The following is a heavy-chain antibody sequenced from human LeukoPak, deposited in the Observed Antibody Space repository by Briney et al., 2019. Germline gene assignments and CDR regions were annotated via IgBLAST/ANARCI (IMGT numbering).Heavy chain of an antibody. CDR1: GYSFTSYW. CDR3: ARHENYDFWSGYYQNDY. V-gene: IGHV5-10-1*01. Sequence: GESLKISCKASGYSFTSYWISWVRQMPGKGLEWMGRIDPSDSYTNYSPSFQGHVTISADKSISTAYLQWSSLKASDTAMYYCARHENYDFWSGYYQNDYWGQGTLVTVSS. J-gene: IGHJ4*02. D-gene: IGHD3-3*01. CDR2: IDPSDSYT.